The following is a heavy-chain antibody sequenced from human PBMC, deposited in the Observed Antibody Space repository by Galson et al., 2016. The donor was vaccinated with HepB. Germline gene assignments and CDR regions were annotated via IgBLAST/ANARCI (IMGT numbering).Heavy chain of an antibody. D-gene: IGHD1-26*01. CDR2: ISSSTTYI. V-gene: IGHV3-21*01. J-gene: IGHJ4*02. CDR1: GFNVSSQS. Sequence: SLRLSCAASGFNVSSQSMNWVRQAPGKGLEWVSHISSSTTYIYYEDSVKGRFTISRDNAKNSLYLQMNSLRAEDTAVYYCARSWELNYFDYWGQGTLVTVSS. CDR3: ARSWELNYFDY.